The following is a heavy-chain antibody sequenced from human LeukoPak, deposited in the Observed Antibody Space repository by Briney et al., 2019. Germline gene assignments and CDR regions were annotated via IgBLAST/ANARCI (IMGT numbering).Heavy chain of an antibody. D-gene: IGHD6-19*01. V-gene: IGHV3-30-3*01. Sequence: GSLRLSFSASGFDLINFPIHWVRQAPGQGLEWLAFVSKDGNNIYYADSVKGRFTISRDNSKSTLYLQMNSLRADDTAIYYCARDFLWLVDYWGQGTLVTVSS. CDR2: VSKDGNNI. J-gene: IGHJ4*02. CDR1: GFDLINFP. CDR3: ARDFLWLVDY.